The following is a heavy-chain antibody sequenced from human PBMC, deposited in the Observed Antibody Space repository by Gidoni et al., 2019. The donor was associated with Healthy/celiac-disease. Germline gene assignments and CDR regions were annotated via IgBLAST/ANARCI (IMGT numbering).Heavy chain of an antibody. D-gene: IGHD6-13*01. J-gene: IGHJ5*02. V-gene: IGHV4-59*01. CDR2: IYYSGST. CDR3: ARGTFYSSSGNSSEGNWFDP. Sequence: QVQLQESGPRLVKPSETLSLTSTGSGGSISSSYLRWIRQPPGKGLEWIGYIYYSGSTNYNPSRKGRVTISVETSKNQFSLKLSSVTAADTAVYYCARGTFYSSSGNSSEGNWFDPWGQGTLVTVSS. CDR1: GGSISSSY.